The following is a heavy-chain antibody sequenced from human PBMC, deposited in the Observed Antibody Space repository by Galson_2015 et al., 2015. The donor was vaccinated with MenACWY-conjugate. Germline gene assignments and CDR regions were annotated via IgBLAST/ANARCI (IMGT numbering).Heavy chain of an antibody. Sequence: SETLSLTCAVYGGSFSGSYWSWIRQPPEKGLEWIGEINHSGSTNYNPSLKSRVTISVDTSKKQFSLKLSSVTAADTAVYYCARGTRVQYSSSWPKDGPANNWFDPWGQGTLVTVSS. J-gene: IGHJ5*02. CDR2: INHSGST. D-gene: IGHD6-13*01. CDR3: ARGTRVQYSSSWPKDGPANNWFDP. CDR1: GGSFSGSY. V-gene: IGHV4-34*01.